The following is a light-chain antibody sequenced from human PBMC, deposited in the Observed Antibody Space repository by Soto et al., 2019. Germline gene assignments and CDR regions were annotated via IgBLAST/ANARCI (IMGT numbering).Light chain of an antibody. CDR2: DAS. CDR1: QSISSW. CDR3: QQYDSYPLT. V-gene: IGKV1-5*01. J-gene: IGKJ3*01. Sequence: DIQMTQSPSTLSASVGDRVTITCRASQSISSWLAWYQQKPGKAPKLLIYDASSLESGVPSRLSGSGSGTEFTLTISSLQPDDFATYYCQQYDSYPLTFGPGTKVEIK.